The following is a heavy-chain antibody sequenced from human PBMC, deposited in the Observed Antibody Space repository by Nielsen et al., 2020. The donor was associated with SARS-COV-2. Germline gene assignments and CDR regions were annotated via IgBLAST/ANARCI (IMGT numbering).Heavy chain of an antibody. D-gene: IGHD2-15*01. J-gene: IGHJ3*02. CDR3: ARGYCNSQALDI. Sequence: GESLKISCAASGFTFSSYWMSWVRQAPGKGLEWVSHINNDGSETYYVDSVKGRFTISRDNAKNSLYLQMNSLRAEDTAVYYCARGYCNSQALDIWGQGTTVIVSS. CDR2: INNDGSET. V-gene: IGHV3-7*01. CDR1: GFTFSSYW.